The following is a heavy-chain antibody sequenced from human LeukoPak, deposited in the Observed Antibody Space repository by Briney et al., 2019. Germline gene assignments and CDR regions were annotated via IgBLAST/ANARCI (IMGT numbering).Heavy chain of an antibody. CDR2: IYHSGST. Sequence: SETLSLTCTVSGYSISSGYYWGWIRQPPGKGLEWIGSIYHSGSTYYNPSLKSRVTISVDTSKNQFPLKLSSVTAADTAVYYCARVSPYDSSGYYIDYWGQGTLVTVSS. D-gene: IGHD3-22*01. CDR3: ARVSPYDSSGYYIDY. CDR1: GYSISSGYY. J-gene: IGHJ4*02. V-gene: IGHV4-38-2*02.